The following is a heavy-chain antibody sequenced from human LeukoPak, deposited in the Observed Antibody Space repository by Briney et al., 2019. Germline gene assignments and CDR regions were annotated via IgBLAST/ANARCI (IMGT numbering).Heavy chain of an antibody. Sequence: GGSLRLSCAASGFTVSTNYMSWVRQAPGKGLEWVSVIYSGGTTYYADSVRGRFTRSRDNSKNTLYLKMSSLRAEETAVYYCARDGSASSAYYSAQYYFDYWGQGTLVSVSS. CDR3: ARDGSASSAYYSAQYYFDY. CDR2: IYSGGTT. V-gene: IGHV3-53*01. D-gene: IGHD3-22*01. CDR1: GFTVSTNY. J-gene: IGHJ4*02.